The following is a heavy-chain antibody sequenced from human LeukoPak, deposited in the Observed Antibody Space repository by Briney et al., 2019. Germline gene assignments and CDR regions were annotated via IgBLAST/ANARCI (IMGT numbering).Heavy chain of an antibody. J-gene: IGHJ3*02. Sequence: PSETLSLTCAVYGGSFSGYYWSWIRQPPGKGLEWIGETNHSGSTNYNPSLKSRVTISVDTSKNQFSLKLSSVTAADTAVYYCASSYVWGSYRYLGHAFDIWGQGTMVTVSS. V-gene: IGHV4-34*01. D-gene: IGHD3-16*02. CDR3: ASSYVWGSYRYLGHAFDI. CDR1: GGSFSGYY. CDR2: TNHSGST.